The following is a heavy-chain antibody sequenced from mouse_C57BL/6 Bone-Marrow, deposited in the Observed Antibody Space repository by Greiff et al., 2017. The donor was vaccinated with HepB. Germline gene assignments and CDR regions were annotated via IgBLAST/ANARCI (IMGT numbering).Heavy chain of an antibody. D-gene: IGHD4-1*01. J-gene: IGHJ3*01. V-gene: IGHV1-69*01. CDR3: ARRGVLGRWFAY. CDR1: GYTFTSYW. CDR2: IDPSDSYT. Sequence: QVQLQQPGAELVKPGASVKLSCKASGYTFTSYWMHWVKQRPGQGLEWIGEIDPSDSYTNYNQKFKGKSTLTVDKSSSTAYMQLSSLTSEDSEVYYGARRGVLGRWFAYWGQGTLVTVSA.